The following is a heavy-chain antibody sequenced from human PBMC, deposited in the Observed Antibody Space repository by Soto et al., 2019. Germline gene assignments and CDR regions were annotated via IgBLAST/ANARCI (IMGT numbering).Heavy chain of an antibody. J-gene: IGHJ6*02. Sequence: SDTLSLTCTVSGGSISSSNNYWGWIRQPPGKGLEWIGTIYYSGSTYYNPSLKSRVTISVDTSKNQFSLKPTSVTAADTAVYYCARRSGYNFYYNYDGKDVWSQGTTVTVSS. V-gene: IGHV4-39*01. CDR3: ARRSGYNFYYNYDGKDV. CDR2: IYYSGST. D-gene: IGHD3-22*01. CDR1: GGSISSSNNY.